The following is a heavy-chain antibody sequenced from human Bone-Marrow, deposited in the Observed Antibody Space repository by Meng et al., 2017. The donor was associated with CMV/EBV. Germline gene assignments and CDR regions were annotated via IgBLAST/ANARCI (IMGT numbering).Heavy chain of an antibody. V-gene: IGHV1-69*05. CDR2: IIPIFGTA. J-gene: IGHJ4*02. CDR1: GGTFSSYA. Sequence: SVKVSCKASGGTFSSYAISWVRQAPGQGLEWMGGIIPIFGTANYAQKFQGRVTITTDESTSTAYMELSSLRSEDTAVYYCAKDSSGSDFWSGYPNYWGQGTLVTVSS. CDR3: AKDSSGSDFWSGYPNY. D-gene: IGHD3-3*01.